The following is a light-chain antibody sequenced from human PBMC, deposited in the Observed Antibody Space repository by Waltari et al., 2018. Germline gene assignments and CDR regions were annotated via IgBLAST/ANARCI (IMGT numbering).Light chain of an antibody. CDR2: YDS. Sequence: SYVLPQPPSVSVAPGKTARITCGGTNIGSTSVHWYQQKPGQAPVLVIYYDSDRPAGIPERFSGSNSGNTATLTISRVEAGDEADYYCQVWDSSSDHRGVFGGGTKLTVL. V-gene: IGLV3-21*04. CDR1: NIGSTS. J-gene: IGLJ2*01. CDR3: QVWDSSSDHRGV.